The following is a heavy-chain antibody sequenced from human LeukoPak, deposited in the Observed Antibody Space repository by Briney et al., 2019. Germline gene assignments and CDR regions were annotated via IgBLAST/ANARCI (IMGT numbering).Heavy chain of an antibody. J-gene: IGHJ4*02. D-gene: IGHD5-24*01. Sequence: GGSLRLACAASGFTFGTYAMSWVRQAPGKGLEWVSAISSGGSTKYYADSMKGRFTVSRDNSKNTLFLLMGSLRAEDTAVYYCAKADMATTFLDSWGQGTLVTVSS. CDR3: AKADMATTFLDS. V-gene: IGHV3-23*01. CDR2: ISSGGSTK. CDR1: GFTFGTYA.